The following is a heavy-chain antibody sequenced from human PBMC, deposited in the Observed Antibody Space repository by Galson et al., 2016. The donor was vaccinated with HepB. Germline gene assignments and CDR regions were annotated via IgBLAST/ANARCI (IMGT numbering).Heavy chain of an antibody. J-gene: IGHJ4*02. D-gene: IGHD6-13*01. CDR3: ARDRWRGSSYFDS. CDR1: GFAFSAYW. Sequence: SLRLSCAASGFAFSAYWLSWVRQAPGKGLEWVANMKHDGSEISYGDSVKGRFTISRDNGKNSLFLQMNSLRAEDTAVYYCARDRWRGSSYFDSWGQGTQVTVSS. V-gene: IGHV3-7*03. CDR2: MKHDGSEI.